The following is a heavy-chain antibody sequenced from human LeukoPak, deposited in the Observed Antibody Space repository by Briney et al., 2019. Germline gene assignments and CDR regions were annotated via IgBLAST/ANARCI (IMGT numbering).Heavy chain of an antibody. CDR1: GFTFSFYG. D-gene: IGHD1-26*01. CDR2: MWDDGSYK. CDR3: ARGAAGATSGFNFRAAGLDV. V-gene: IGHV3-33*01. J-gene: IGHJ6*02. Sequence: PGGSLRLSCAASGFTFSFYGMHWVRQAPGKGLEWVALMWDDGSYKYYADSVKGRFTISRDNSKNTVYLQMNILRVEDTALYYCARGAAGATSGFNFRAAGLDVWGQGTTVTVSS.